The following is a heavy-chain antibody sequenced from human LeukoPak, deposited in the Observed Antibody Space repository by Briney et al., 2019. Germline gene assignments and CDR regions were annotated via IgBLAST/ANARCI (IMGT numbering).Heavy chain of an antibody. CDR3: ARLGGQLLWSH. J-gene: IGHJ4*02. CDR2: IYYSGST. CDR1: GGSISSSSYY. V-gene: IGHV4-39*07. D-gene: IGHD3-10*01. Sequence: PSETLSLTCTVSGGSISSSSYYWGWIRQPPGKGLEWIGSIYYSGSTYYNPSLKSRVTISVDTSKNQFSLKLSSVTAADTAVYYCARLGGQLLWSHWGQGTLVTVSS.